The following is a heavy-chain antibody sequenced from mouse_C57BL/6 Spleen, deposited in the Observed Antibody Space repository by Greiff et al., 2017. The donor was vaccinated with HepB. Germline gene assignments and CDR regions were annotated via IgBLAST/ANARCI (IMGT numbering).Heavy chain of an antibody. J-gene: IGHJ3*01. CDR1: GYAFSSYW. Sequence: QVQLKESGAELVKPGASVKISCKASGYAFSSYWMNWVKQRPGKGLEWIGQIYPGDGDTNYNGKFKGKATLTADKSSSTAYMQLSSLTSEDSAVYFCARDSSGYVGILFAYWGQGTLVTVSA. D-gene: IGHD3-2*02. CDR2: IYPGDGDT. CDR3: ARDSSGYVGILFAY. V-gene: IGHV1-80*01.